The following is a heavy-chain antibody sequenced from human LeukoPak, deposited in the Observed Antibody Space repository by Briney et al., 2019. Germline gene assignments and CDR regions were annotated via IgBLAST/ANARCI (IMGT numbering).Heavy chain of an antibody. V-gene: IGHV3-66*02. J-gene: IGHJ6*02. CDR1: GFTFSSYW. D-gene: IGHD3-22*01. Sequence: GGSLRLSCAASGFTFSSYWMSWVRQAPGKGLEWVSVIYSGGSTYYADSVKGRFTISRDNSKNTLYLQMNSLRAEDTAVYYCARDPSGSSGYYYYYGMDVWGQGTTVTVSS. CDR3: ARDPSGSSGYYYYYGMDV. CDR2: IYSGGST.